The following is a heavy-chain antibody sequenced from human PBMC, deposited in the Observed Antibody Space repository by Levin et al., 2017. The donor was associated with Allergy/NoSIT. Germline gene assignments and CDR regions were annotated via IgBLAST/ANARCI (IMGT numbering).Heavy chain of an antibody. CDR1: GHSISSAYH. V-gene: IGHV4-38-2*02. Sequence: SETLSLTCTVSGHSISSAYHWGWIRQSPGKGLEWIASIYHSGSTQYNPSLKSRVTIVVVTSKNQFSLKLRSVTAADTSVYYCARAPLGLSSDWYEVPYYYGMDVWGQGTTVTVSS. CDR3: ARAPLGLSSDWYEVPYYYGMDV. D-gene: IGHD6-19*01. J-gene: IGHJ6*02. CDR2: IYHSGST.